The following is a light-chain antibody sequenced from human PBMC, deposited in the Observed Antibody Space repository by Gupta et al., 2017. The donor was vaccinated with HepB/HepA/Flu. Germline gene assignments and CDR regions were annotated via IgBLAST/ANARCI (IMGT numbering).Light chain of an antibody. V-gene: IGKV3-15*01. Sequence: EIVMTQSPDTLSVSPGERATLSCRASQRISSNLAWYQKKPGQAPRLLMYGASTRATGIPDRFSGSGSGTEFNLTSSSRQSEDFAVYYGQQDNNLLTFGGGTKVEIK. J-gene: IGKJ4*01. CDR1: QRISSN. CDR3: QQDNNLLT. CDR2: GAS.